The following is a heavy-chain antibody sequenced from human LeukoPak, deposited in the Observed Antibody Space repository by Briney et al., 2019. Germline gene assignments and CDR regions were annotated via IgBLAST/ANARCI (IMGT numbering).Heavy chain of an antibody. D-gene: IGHD5-12*01. CDR2: IKQDGSEK. CDR1: GFTFSSYW. Sequence: GGSLRLSCAASGFTFSSYWMSWVRQAPGKGLEWVANIKQDGSEKYYVDSVKGRFTISRNNAKNSLYLQMNSLRAEDTAVYYCARPDPIGSYSGYDSPDYWGQGTLVTVSS. V-gene: IGHV3-7*01. CDR3: ARPDPIGSYSGYDSPDY. J-gene: IGHJ4*02.